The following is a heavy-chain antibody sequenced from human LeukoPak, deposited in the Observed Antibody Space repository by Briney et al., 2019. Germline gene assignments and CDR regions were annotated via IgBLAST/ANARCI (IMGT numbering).Heavy chain of an antibody. CDR1: GFSFTSHS. J-gene: IGHJ3*02. D-gene: IGHD2-15*01. CDR3: VRESCSGGSCTYDPFDI. CDR2: MSVNGVNK. Sequence: PGGSLRLSCVASGFSFTSHSTHWVRRLPGKGLERVAVMSVNGVNKYYADSVRGRFTVSRDISKNTQFLQMNSLRFEDTAVYFCVRESCSGGSCTYDPFDIWGHGTMVTVSA. V-gene: IGHV3-30-3*01.